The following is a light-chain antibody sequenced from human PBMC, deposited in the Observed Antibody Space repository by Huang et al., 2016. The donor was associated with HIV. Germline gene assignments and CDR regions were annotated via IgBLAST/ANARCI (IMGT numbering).Light chain of an antibody. CDR1: QSLLSTSNIKNN. J-gene: IGKJ3*01. Sequence: DIVMTQSPDSLAVSLGERATINCKSRQSLLSTSNIKNNLAWYQQKPGQSPKLLIYWASTRESGVPDRFSGSGSGPDFSHTISSLQAEDVAVYYCQQYFTTPRTFGPGTKVDIK. V-gene: IGKV4-1*01. CDR3: QQYFTTPRT. CDR2: WAS.